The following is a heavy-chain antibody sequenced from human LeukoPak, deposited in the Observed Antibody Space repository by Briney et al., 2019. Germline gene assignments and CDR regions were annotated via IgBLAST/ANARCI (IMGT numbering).Heavy chain of an antibody. V-gene: IGHV4-39*01. Sequence: SXXWXWIRQPPXXXXXXIGXIYYSGSTYYNPSLXSRVTISVETSKNQFSLKLSSVTAADKAVYYXXXXXXXXXXXXXXXXXWGKGXXXXXSS. CDR3: XXXXXXXXXXXXXXXX. CDR2: IYYSGST. J-gene: IGHJ6*04. CDR1: SXX.